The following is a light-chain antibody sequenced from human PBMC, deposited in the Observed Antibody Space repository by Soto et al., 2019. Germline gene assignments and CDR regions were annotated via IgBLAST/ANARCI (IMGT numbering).Light chain of an antibody. CDR1: QSISSW. CDR2: KAS. V-gene: IGKV1-5*03. CDR3: QQYNSYPST. J-gene: IGKJ1*01. Sequence: DIQMTQSPSTLSASVGDRVTITCRASQSISSWLAWYQQKPGKAPKLLIYKASSLESGVPSRFSGSGSGTEFTLTISSLQPDDFANYYCQQYNSYPSTFGQGTKVEIK.